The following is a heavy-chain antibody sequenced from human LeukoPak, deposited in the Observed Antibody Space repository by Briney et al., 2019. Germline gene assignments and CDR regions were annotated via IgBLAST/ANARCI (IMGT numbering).Heavy chain of an antibody. J-gene: IGHJ4*02. Sequence: SETLSLTCTVSGGSISSSSYYWGWIRQPPGKGLEWIGNIFYSGTTYCNPSLKSRVTISVDTSKNQFSLKLTSVTAADTALYYCARADSSWYVSDWGQGTLVTVSS. V-gene: IGHV4-39*07. CDR1: GGSISSSSYY. CDR3: ARADSSWYVSD. CDR2: IFYSGTT. D-gene: IGHD6-13*01.